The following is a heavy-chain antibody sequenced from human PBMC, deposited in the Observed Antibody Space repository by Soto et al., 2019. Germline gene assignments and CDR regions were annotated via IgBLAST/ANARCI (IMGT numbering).Heavy chain of an antibody. V-gene: IGHV3-30-3*01. CDR1: GFIFSRYS. CDR2: ISSDGSTK. D-gene: IGHD2-2*01. Sequence: QAQLVESGGGVVQPGRSLRLSCAASGFIFSRYSMHWVRQAPGKGLAWVAVISSDGSTKYYADSVKGRFTISRDNSKNTLFLQMNSLRPEDTAVYFCARARDIVVVPAILDNWGQGTLVTVSS. J-gene: IGHJ4*02. CDR3: ARARDIVVVPAILDN.